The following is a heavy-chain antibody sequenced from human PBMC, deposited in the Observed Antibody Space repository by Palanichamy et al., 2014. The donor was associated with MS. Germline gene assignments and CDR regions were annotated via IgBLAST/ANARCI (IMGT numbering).Heavy chain of an antibody. CDR2: ISGSGGST. J-gene: IGHJ4*02. V-gene: IGHV3-23*01. Sequence: EVQLLEVVGEGLVQPGGSLRLSCAASGFTFSSYAISWVRQAPGKGLEWVSAISGSGGSTYYADSVKGRFTISRDNSKNTLYLQMNSLRAEDTAVYYCAIRPDIVLVPATAAPDYWGQGTLVTVSS. CDR3: AIRPDIVLVPATAAPDY. D-gene: IGHD2-2*01. CDR1: GFTFSSYA.